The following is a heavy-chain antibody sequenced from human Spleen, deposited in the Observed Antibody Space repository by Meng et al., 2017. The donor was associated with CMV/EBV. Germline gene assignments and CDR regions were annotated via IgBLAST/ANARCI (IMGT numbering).Heavy chain of an antibody. CDR2: IKQDGTEK. Sequence: SGFTFSSYWMSWVRQAPGKGLEWVANIKQDGTEKYYVDSVKGRFTISRDNAKNSLFLQMNSLRAEDTAVYYCARERYGDSWGGYYFDYWGQGTLVTVSS. V-gene: IGHV3-7*01. D-gene: IGHD2-21*02. CDR1: GFTFSSYW. CDR3: ARERYGDSWGGYYFDY. J-gene: IGHJ4*02.